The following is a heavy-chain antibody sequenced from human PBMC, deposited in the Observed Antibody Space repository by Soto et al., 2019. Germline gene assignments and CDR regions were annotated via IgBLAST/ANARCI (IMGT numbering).Heavy chain of an antibody. J-gene: IGHJ4*02. Sequence: QVQLVESGGGVVQPGRSLRLSCAASGFTFSSYGMHWVRQAPGKGLEWVAVISYDGSNKYYADSVKGRFTISRDNSKNTLYLQMNSLRAEDTAVYYCAKARVVSRWLHYWGQGTLVTVSS. CDR2: ISYDGSNK. CDR3: AKARVVSRWLHY. CDR1: GFTFSSYG. D-gene: IGHD3-22*01. V-gene: IGHV3-30*18.